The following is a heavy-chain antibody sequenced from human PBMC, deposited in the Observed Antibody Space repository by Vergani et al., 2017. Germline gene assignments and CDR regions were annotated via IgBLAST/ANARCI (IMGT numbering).Heavy chain of an antibody. CDR2: ISSSSSTI. D-gene: IGHD3-10*01. CDR3: ARVKGNNWFDP. Sequence: EVQLVESGGGLVQPGGSLRLSCAASGFTFSSYSMNWVRQAPGKGLEWDSYISSSSSTIYYADSVKGRFTISRDNAKNSLYLQMNSLRAEDTAVYYCARVKGNNWFDPGGQGTLVTVSS. V-gene: IGHV3-48*04. CDR1: GFTFSSYS. J-gene: IGHJ5*02.